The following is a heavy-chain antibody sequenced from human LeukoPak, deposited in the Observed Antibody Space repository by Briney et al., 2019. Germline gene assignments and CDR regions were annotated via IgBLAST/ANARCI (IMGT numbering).Heavy chain of an antibody. Sequence: SETLSLTCTVSGYSISSGYYWGWIRQPPGKGLEWIGSIYHSGSTYYNPSLKSRVTVSVDTSKNQFSLKLSSVTAADTAVYYCARANPWGGYDKYYFDYWGQGTLVTVSS. CDR3: ARANPWGGYDKYYFDY. J-gene: IGHJ4*02. CDR2: IYHSGST. V-gene: IGHV4-38-2*02. CDR1: GYSISSGYY. D-gene: IGHD5-12*01.